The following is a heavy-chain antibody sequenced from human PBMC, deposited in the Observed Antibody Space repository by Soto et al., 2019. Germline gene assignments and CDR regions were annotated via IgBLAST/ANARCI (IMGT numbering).Heavy chain of an antibody. CDR2: IIPIFGIA. V-gene: IGHV1-69*08. D-gene: IGHD2-2*01. Sequence: QVQLVQSGAEVKKPGSSVKVSCEASGGTFSRYSITWVRQAPGHGLEWIGRIIPIFGIASYAQKFQGRVTITADESTSTAYMELSSLSSDDTAVYYCAREDRDRETGLVPAAIDGMDVWGQGTTVTVSS. CDR3: AREDRDRETGLVPAAIDGMDV. J-gene: IGHJ6*02. CDR1: GGTFSRYS.